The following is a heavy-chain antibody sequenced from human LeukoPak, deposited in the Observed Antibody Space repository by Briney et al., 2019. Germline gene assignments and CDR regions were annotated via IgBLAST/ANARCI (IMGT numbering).Heavy chain of an antibody. CDR2: ISSSGTTI. J-gene: IGHJ4*02. V-gene: IGHV3-11*01. CDR3: ASIKVAVAGSGA. CDR1: GFTFSDYY. D-gene: IGHD6-19*01. Sequence: GGSLRLSCAASGFTFSDYYMSWIRQAPGKGLEWVSYISSSGTTISYTDSVKGRFTISRDNAKNSLYLQMNSLRAEDTAVYYCASIKVAVAGSGAWGQGTLVTVSS.